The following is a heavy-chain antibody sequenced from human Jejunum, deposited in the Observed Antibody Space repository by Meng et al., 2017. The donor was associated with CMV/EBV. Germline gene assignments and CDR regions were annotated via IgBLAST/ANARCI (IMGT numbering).Heavy chain of an antibody. CDR2: IDNRGST. CDR1: GASISRGDFC. V-gene: IGHV4-30-4*01. CDR3: ARGYSSGWNYFHY. Sequence: HLQESGPGLVRPSQTLSLTCTASGASISRGDFCWSWIRQPPGKGLEYIGYIDNRGSTYYNPSLKSRVTMSMDTSKNQFSLKLTSVTAADTAVYYCARGYSSGWNYFHYWGQGTLVTVSS. J-gene: IGHJ4*02. D-gene: IGHD6-19*01.